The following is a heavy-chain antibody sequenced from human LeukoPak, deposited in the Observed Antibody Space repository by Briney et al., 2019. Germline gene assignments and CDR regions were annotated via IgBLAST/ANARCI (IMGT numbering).Heavy chain of an antibody. J-gene: IGHJ4*02. Sequence: GGSLRLSCAASGFTFSSYVMSWVRQAPGKGLEWVSVISGSGGSTNYADSVKGRFTISRDNSKNTLYLQMNSLGAEDTAVYYCATRDTSDWHYFDCWGQGTLVTVSS. CDR1: GFTFSSYV. V-gene: IGHV3-23*01. CDR3: ATRDTSDWHYFDC. CDR2: ISGSGGST. D-gene: IGHD3-22*01.